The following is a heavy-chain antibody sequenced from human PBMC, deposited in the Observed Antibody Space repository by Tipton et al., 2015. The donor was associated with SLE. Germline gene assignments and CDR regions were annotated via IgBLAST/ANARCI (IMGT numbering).Heavy chain of an antibody. Sequence: VKPSETLSLTCTVSGGSISSYYWSWIRQPPGKGLEWIGYIYYSGSTNYNPSLKSRVTISVDTSKNQFSLKLSSVTAADTAVYYCARVQGYYDSSGYYDYWGQGTLVTVSS. CDR3: ARVQGYYDSSGYYDY. J-gene: IGHJ4*02. D-gene: IGHD3-22*01. CDR2: IYYSGST. V-gene: IGHV4-59*08. CDR1: GGSISSYY.